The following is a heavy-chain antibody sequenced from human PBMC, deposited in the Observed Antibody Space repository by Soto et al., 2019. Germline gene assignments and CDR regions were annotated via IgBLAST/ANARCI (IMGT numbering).Heavy chain of an antibody. Sequence: SVKVSCKASGGTFSSYAISWVRQAPGQGLEWMEGIIPIFGTANYAQKFQGRVTITADESTSTAYMELSSLRSEDTAVYYCARLGYCSSTSCYKPPPTDDEYFQHWGQGTLVTVS. CDR3: ARLGYCSSTSCYKPPPTDDEYFQH. D-gene: IGHD2-2*02. J-gene: IGHJ1*01. CDR2: IIPIFGTA. CDR1: GGTFSSYA. V-gene: IGHV1-69*13.